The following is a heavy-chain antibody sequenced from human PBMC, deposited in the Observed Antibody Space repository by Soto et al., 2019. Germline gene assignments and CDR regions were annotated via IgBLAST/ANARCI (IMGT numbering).Heavy chain of an antibody. J-gene: IGHJ6*03. CDR2: ISYDGSNK. Sequence: QVQLVESGGGVVQPGRSLRLSCAASGFTFSSYAMHWVRQAPGKGLEWVAVISYDGSNKYYADSVKGRFTISRDNSKNTLYLQMSSLRVEDTAIYYCAKEGCSGASCFNYFYYMDVWGKGTTVTVSS. CDR1: GFTFSSYA. D-gene: IGHD2-15*01. V-gene: IGHV3-30-3*01. CDR3: AKEGCSGASCFNYFYYMDV.